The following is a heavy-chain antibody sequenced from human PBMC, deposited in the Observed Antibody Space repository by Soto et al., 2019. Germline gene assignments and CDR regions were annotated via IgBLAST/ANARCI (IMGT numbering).Heavy chain of an antibody. J-gene: IGHJ4*01. CDR2: ISGSGGST. V-gene: IGHV3-23*01. D-gene: IGHD3-22*01. CDR1: GFTFSSYA. Sequence: PGGSLRLSCAASGFTFSSYAMSWVRQAPGKGLEWVSAISGSGGSTYYADSVKGRFTISRDNSKNTLYLQMNSLRAEDTAVYYCAKVLPYYYDSSGYYYGDYWGQGTLVTVSS. CDR3: AKVLPYYYDSSGYYYGDY.